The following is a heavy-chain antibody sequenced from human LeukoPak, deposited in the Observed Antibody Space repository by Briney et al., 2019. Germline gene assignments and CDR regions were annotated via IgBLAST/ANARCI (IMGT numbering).Heavy chain of an antibody. CDR2: IYHSGST. Sequence: SETLSLTCTVSGYSISSGYYWGWIRQPPGKGLEWIGVIYHSGSTYYNPSLKSRVTISVDASKNEFSLKVNSMTAADTAVYYCVRDLTYDGPDYWGQGTLVTVSS. CDR3: VRDLTYDGPDY. CDR1: GYSISSGYY. D-gene: IGHD3-22*01. J-gene: IGHJ4*02. V-gene: IGHV4-38-2*02.